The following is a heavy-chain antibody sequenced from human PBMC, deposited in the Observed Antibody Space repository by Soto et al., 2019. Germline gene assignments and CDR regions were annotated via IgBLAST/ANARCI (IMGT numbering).Heavy chain of an antibody. Sequence: EVQLVESGGGLVQPGGSLRLSCAASGFTVSSKYMSWVRQAPGKGLEWVSLIQSGGSTYYAGSVKGRFTISRDNSENTLFLQMNSRRVEYTAVYYGTRDDVHCSGGRCYGVPVDVWGKGTKVTVSA. J-gene: IGHJ6*04. CDR1: GFTVSSKY. CDR2: IQSGGST. V-gene: IGHV3-66*01. D-gene: IGHD2-15*01. CDR3: TRDDVHCSGGRCYGVPVDV.